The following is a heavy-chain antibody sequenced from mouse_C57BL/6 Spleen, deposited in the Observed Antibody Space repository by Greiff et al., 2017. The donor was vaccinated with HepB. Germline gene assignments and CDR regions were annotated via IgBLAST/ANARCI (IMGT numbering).Heavy chain of an antibody. CDR2: ISDGGSYT. D-gene: IGHD3-3*01. CDR1: GFTFSSYA. Sequence: VQLKESGGGLVKPGGSLKLSCAASGFTFSSYAMSWVRQTPEKRLEWVATISDGGSYTYYPDNVKGRFTISRDNAKNNLYLQMSHLKSEDTAMYYCARGRDHFDYWGQGTTLTVSS. J-gene: IGHJ2*01. V-gene: IGHV5-4*01. CDR3: ARGRDHFDY.